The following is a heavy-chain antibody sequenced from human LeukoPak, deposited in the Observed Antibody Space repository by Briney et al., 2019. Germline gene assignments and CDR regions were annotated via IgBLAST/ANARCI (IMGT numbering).Heavy chain of an antibody. V-gene: IGHV5-51*01. Sequence: GESLKISCQGSGYSFTTYWIGWVRQMPGKGLEWMGIIYPDESNIRYSPSFQGQVTISADKSISTAYLQWSSLKASDTAMYYCARRYGSGDAFDIWGQGTMVTVSS. CDR2: IYPDESNI. J-gene: IGHJ3*02. D-gene: IGHD3-10*01. CDR1: GYSFTTYW. CDR3: ARRYGSGDAFDI.